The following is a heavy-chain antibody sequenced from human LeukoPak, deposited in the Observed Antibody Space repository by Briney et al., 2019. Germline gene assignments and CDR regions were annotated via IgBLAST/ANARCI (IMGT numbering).Heavy chain of an antibody. V-gene: IGHV1-8*01. J-gene: IGHJ4*02. CDR2: MNPNSGNT. CDR3: ARRHGRCSDGSCYYPDY. CDR1: GYTFTSYD. D-gene: IGHD2-15*01. Sequence: ASVKVSCKASGYTFTSYDINWVRQATGQGLEWMGWMNPNSGNTGYAQRFQGRVTMTRNSSITTAYMELSSLRSEDTAVYYCARRHGRCSDGSCYYPDYWGQGTLVTVSS.